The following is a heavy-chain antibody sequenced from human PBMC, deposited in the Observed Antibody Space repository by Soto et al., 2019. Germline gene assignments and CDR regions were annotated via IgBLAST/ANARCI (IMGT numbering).Heavy chain of an antibody. J-gene: IGHJ4*02. CDR2: IYYSGST. CDR3: ARTMVGARAGYFDY. D-gene: IGHD1-26*01. Sequence: QVPLQESGPGLVKPSETLSLTCTVSGGSVSSGSYSWSWIRQPPGKGLEWLGYIYYSGSTNYTPSLKSRVTISVDTSKNQFSLKLSSVTAADTAVYYCARTMVGARAGYFDYWGRGTLVTVSS. CDR1: GGSVSSGSYS. V-gene: IGHV4-61*01.